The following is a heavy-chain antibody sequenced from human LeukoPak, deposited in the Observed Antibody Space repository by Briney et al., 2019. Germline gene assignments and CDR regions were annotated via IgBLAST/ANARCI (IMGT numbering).Heavy chain of an antibody. CDR3: ARDRDGYDYLNY. V-gene: IGHV1-2*06. CDR2: INPNSGGT. Sequence: ASVKVSCKASGYTFTGYYMHWVRQAPGQGLEWMGRINPNSGGTNYAQKFQGRDTMTRDTSISTAYMELSRLRSDDTAVYYCARDRDGYDYLNYWGQGTLVTVSS. D-gene: IGHD5-12*01. J-gene: IGHJ4*02. CDR1: GYTFTGYY.